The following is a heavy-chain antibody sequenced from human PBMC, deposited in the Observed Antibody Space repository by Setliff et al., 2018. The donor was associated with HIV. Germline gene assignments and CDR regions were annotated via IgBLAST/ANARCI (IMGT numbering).Heavy chain of an antibody. Sequence: PSETLSLTCTVSGGSISSYYWSWIRQPPGKGLEWIGYIYTSGSTNYNPSLKSRVTISVDTSKNQFSLKLSSVTAADTAVYYCARDLRVEQLRGFDPWGQGTLVTV. CDR1: GGSISSYY. CDR3: ARDLRVEQLRGFDP. CDR2: IYTSGST. J-gene: IGHJ5*02. V-gene: IGHV4-4*08. D-gene: IGHD6-6*01.